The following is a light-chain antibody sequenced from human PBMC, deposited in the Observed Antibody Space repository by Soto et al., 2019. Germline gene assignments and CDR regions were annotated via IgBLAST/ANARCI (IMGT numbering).Light chain of an antibody. CDR2: GAS. Sequence: EIVMTQSPDTQSVSPGERATLSCRASQSVGSNLAWYQQKPGQAPRLLIYGASTRATGIPARFSGSGSGTEFTLTISSLQSEDSAVYYCQQYGTSPLTFGGGARLEVK. CDR3: QQYGTSPLT. J-gene: IGKJ4*01. CDR1: QSVGSN. V-gene: IGKV3D-15*01.